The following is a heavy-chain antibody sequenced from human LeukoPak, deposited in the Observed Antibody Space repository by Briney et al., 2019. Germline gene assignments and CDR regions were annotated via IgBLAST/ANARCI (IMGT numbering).Heavy chain of an antibody. J-gene: IGHJ4*02. CDR3: ARDPSAGYSHGIDY. CDR2: ISISGNAI. CDR1: GFTFSSYE. D-gene: IGHD5-18*01. Sequence: GGSLRLSCAASGFTFSSYEMIWVRQAPGKGLECISYISISGNAIYYADSVKGRFTISRDNAKNSLYLQMNSLRAEDTAVYYCARDPSAGYSHGIDYWGQGSLVTVSS. V-gene: IGHV3-48*03.